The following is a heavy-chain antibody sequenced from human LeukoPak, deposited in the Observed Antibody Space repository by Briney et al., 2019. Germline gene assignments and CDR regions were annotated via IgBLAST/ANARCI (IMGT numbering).Heavy chain of an antibody. V-gene: IGHV4-59*01. Sequence: SETLSLTCTVSGGSISSYYWSWLRQPPGKGLEWIGYIYYSGSTNYNPSLKSRVTISVDTSKNQFSLKLSSVTAADTAVYYCARGKAAAGDHDYWGQGTLVTVSS. J-gene: IGHJ4*02. CDR3: ARGKAAAGDHDY. CDR1: GGSISSYY. D-gene: IGHD6-13*01. CDR2: IYYSGST.